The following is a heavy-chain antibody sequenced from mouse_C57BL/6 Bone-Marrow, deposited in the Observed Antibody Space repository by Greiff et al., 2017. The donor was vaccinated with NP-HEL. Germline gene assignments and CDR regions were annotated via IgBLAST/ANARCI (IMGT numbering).Heavy chain of an antibody. J-gene: IGHJ3*01. CDR2: INPSYGTT. CDR3: ARGHYYGSSPFAY. D-gene: IGHD1-1*01. Sequence: VHVKQSGPELVKPGASVKISCKASGYSFTDYNMNWVKQSNGKSLEWIGVINPSYGTTSYNQKFKGKATLTVDQSSSTAYMQLNSLTSEDSAVYYCARGHYYGSSPFAYWGQGTLVTVSA. CDR1: GYSFTDYN. V-gene: IGHV1-39*01.